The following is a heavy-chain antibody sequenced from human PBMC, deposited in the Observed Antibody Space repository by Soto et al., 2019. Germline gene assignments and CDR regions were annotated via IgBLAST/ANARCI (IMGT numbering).Heavy chain of an antibody. Sequence: ETLSLTCTVSGGSISSSSYYWGWIRQPPGKGLEWIGSIYYSGSTYYNPSLKSRVTISVDTSKNQFSLKLSFVTAADTAVYYCAKGGSGSYSNAFYIWGQGTMV. D-gene: IGHD3-10*01. V-gene: IGHV4-39*01. CDR2: IYYSGST. J-gene: IGHJ3*02. CDR1: GGSISSSSYY. CDR3: AKGGSGSYSNAFYI.